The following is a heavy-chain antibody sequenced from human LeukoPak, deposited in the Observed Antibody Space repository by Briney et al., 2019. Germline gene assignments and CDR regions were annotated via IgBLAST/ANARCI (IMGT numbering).Heavy chain of an antibody. CDR2: ISSGSSYI. CDR1: GFTFSSYS. Sequence: GGSLRLSCAASGFTFSSYSMNWVRQAPGKGLEGVLCISSGSSYIYYADSMKGRFTISRDNAKNSLYLQKNSLRAEDTAVYYCARGHYGDTYGMDVWGQGTTVTVSS. V-gene: IGHV3-21*01. D-gene: IGHD4-17*01. J-gene: IGHJ6*02. CDR3: ARGHYGDTYGMDV.